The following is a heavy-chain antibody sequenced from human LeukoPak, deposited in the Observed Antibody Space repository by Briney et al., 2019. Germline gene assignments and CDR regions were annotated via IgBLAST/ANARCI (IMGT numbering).Heavy chain of an antibody. Sequence: GGSLRLSCAASGFTFSSYSMNWVRQAPGKGLEWVAVISYDGRNKYYTDSVKGRFTISRDNSKNTLYVQMNSLRAEDTAVYYCARDQVGASSDAFDMWGQGTMVTVSS. CDR2: ISYDGRNK. CDR3: ARDQVGASSDAFDM. CDR1: GFTFSSYS. D-gene: IGHD1-26*01. V-gene: IGHV3-30*03. J-gene: IGHJ3*02.